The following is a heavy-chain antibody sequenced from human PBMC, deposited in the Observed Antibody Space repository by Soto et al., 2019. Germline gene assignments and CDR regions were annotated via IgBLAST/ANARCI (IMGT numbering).Heavy chain of an antibody. CDR3: ARHAGLRPWLGREFDA. J-gene: IGHJ5*02. V-gene: IGHV4-61*08. Sequence: QVQLQESGPGLVKPSETLSLTCTVSGGSVNSGDYYWSWIRQTPGKGLEWIGYTHHSGSTNYNAPLKGLVTMSVDTSQIQTSLRLSSVTAADTAVYYCARHAGLRPWLGREFDAWGPGTLVTVSS. CDR2: THHSGST. CDR1: GGSVNSGDYY. D-gene: IGHD6-19*01.